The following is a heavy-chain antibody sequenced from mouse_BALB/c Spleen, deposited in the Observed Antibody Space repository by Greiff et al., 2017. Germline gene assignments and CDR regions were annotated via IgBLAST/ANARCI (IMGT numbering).Heavy chain of an antibody. CDR2: ISSGGSYT. D-gene: IGHD3-3*01. Sequence: EVKLQESGGGLVKPGGSLKLSCAASGFTFSSYTMSWVRQTPEKRLEWVATISSGGSYTYYPDSVKGRFTISRDNAKNTLYLQMSSLKSEDTAMYYCTRDRETRNAMDYWGQGTSVTVSS. J-gene: IGHJ4*01. V-gene: IGHV5-6-4*01. CDR3: TRDRETRNAMDY. CDR1: GFTFSSYT.